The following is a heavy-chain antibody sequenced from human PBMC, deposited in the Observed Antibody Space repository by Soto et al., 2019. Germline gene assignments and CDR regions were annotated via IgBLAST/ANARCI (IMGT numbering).Heavy chain of an antibody. CDR2: IYSGGST. CDR3: ARGKGAEVRGVIINYYYMDV. Sequence: GGSLRLSCAASGFTVSSNYMSWVRQAPGKGLEWVSVIYSGGSTYYADSVKGRFTISRDNSKNTLYLQMNSLRAEDTAVYYCARGKGAEVRGVIINYYYMDVWGKGTTVTVSS. J-gene: IGHJ6*03. CDR1: GFTVSSNY. D-gene: IGHD3-10*01. V-gene: IGHV3-66*01.